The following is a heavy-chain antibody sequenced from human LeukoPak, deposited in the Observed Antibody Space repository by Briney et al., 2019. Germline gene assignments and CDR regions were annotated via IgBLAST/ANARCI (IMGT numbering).Heavy chain of an antibody. Sequence: PGGSLRLSCAVSGLTFRSYWMSWVRQAPGEGLEWVANINQDGSEKYFVDSVKGRFTISRDNAKNSLHLQMNTLRAEDTAVYYCARERDGRFFDYWGQGTLVTVSS. CDR3: ARERDGRFFDY. D-gene: IGHD5-24*01. J-gene: IGHJ4*02. V-gene: IGHV3-7*01. CDR1: GLTFRSYW. CDR2: INQDGSEK.